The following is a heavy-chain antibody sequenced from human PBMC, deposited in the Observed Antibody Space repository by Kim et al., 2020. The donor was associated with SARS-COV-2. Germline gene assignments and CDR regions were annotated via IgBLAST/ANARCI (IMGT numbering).Heavy chain of an antibody. J-gene: IGHJ5*02. CDR3: ARTRGIYYYGSGSYYGREANWFEP. D-gene: IGHD3-10*01. V-gene: IGHV4-34*01. Sequence: SETLSLTCAVYGGSFSGYYWSWIRQPPGKGLEWIGEINHSGSTNYNPSLKSRVTISVDTSKNQFSLRLSSVTAADTAVYYCARTRGIYYYGSGSYYGREANWFEPWGEGALLTVSS. CDR2: INHSGST. CDR1: GGSFSGYY.